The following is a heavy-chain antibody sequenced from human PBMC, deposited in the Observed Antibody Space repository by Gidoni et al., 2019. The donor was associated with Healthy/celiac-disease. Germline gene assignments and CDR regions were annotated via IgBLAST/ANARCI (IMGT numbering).Heavy chain of an antibody. CDR1: GFTFSSSW. D-gene: IGHD6-19*01. V-gene: IGHV3-74*01. CDR2: INSDGSST. CDR3: ARAQLGGWQGTSEGFDY. J-gene: IGHJ4*02. Sequence: EVQLVESGGGLVQPGGSLRLSCAASGFTFSSSWMHWVRQAPGKGLVWVSRINSDGSSTSYADSVKGRFTISRDNAKNTLYLQMNSLRAEDTAVYYCARAQLGGWQGTSEGFDYWGQGTLVTVSS.